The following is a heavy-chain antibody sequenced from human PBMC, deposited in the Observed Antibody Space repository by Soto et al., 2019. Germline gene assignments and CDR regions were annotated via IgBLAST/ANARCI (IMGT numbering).Heavy chain of an antibody. J-gene: IGHJ5*02. CDR1: GCSISSGGYY. Sequence: SETLSLTCTFSGCSISSGGYYWSWIRQHPGKGLEWIGYIFYSGTTYYNPSLKSRVTISVDTSKNQFSLKLSSVTAADTAVYYCARSVDPWGQGTLVTVS. CDR2: IFYSGTT. CDR3: ARSVDP. V-gene: IGHV4-31*03.